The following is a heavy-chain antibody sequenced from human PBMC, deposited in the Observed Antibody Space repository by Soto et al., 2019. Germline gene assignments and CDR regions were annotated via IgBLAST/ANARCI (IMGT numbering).Heavy chain of an antibody. CDR3: ARPDFGDYWYFDL. V-gene: IGHV1-69*08. D-gene: IGHD4-17*01. CDR2: IIPALGTA. CDR1: GGTYSSHT. J-gene: IGHJ2*01. Sequence: QDQLVRSGAEVKKPGSSVKVSCKASGGTYSSHTFSWVRQAPGQGLEWMGRIIPALGTATYAQKFQGRVMITADESATTVYMELNSLRSEDTAVHYCARPDFGDYWYFDLWGRGTLVTVSS.